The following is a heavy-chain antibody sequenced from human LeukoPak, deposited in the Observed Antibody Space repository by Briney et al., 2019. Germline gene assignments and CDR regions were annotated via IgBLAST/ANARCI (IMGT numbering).Heavy chain of an antibody. CDR2: IYYSGST. CDR3: ATIGSEQLARFDY. J-gene: IGHJ4*02. CDR1: GGSIYNSHYY. Sequence: SETLSLTCTVSGGSIYNSHYYWGWIRQPPGKGLEWIGSIYYSGSTYYNPSLKSRVTISVDTSKNQFSLKLSSVTAADTAVYYCATIGSEQLARFDYWGQGTLVTVSS. V-gene: IGHV4-39*07. D-gene: IGHD6-6*01.